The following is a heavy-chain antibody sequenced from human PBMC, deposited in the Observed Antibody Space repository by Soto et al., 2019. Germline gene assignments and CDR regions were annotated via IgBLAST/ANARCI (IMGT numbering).Heavy chain of an antibody. CDR2: MFHSGST. Sequence: QVQLQESGPGLVKPSGTLSLTCVVSGASISDSHWWTWVRQPPGKGLEWIWEMFHSGSTNYNPTLKSRVTISIDKSSDQFSLNLNSVTAADTAVYYCAKNNDYASDAWGEGTTVPVSS. J-gene: IGHJ6*04. CDR3: AKNNDYASDA. CDR1: GASISDSHW. V-gene: IGHV4-4*02. D-gene: IGHD4-17*01.